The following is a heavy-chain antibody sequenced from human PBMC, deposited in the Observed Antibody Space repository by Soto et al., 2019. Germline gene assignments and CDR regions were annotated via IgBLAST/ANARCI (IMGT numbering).Heavy chain of an antibody. CDR3: ARGGSILSSSWYRDYYYGMDV. Sequence: VGSLRLSCAASGFTFSSYAMHWVRQAPGKGLEWVAVISYDGSNKYYADSVKGRFTISRDNSKNTLYLQMNSLRAEDTAVYYCARGGSILSSSWYRDYYYGMDVWGQGTTVTVSS. D-gene: IGHD6-13*01. CDR1: GFTFSSYA. J-gene: IGHJ6*02. CDR2: ISYDGSNK. V-gene: IGHV3-30-3*01.